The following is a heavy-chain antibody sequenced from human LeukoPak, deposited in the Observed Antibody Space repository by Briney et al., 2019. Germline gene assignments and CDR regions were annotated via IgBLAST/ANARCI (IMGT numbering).Heavy chain of an antibody. V-gene: IGHV3-64*01. CDR3: ARDLSGGGLDY. D-gene: IGHD3-10*01. J-gene: IGHJ4*02. CDR1: GFTFSVSV. Sequence: PGGSLRLSCAASGFTFSVSVMHWVRQAPGKGLEYVSVISSNGDSTSYANSVKGRFTISRDNSKNTLYLQMGSLRAEDMAVYYCARDLSGGGLDYWGQGTLATVSS. CDR2: ISSNGDST.